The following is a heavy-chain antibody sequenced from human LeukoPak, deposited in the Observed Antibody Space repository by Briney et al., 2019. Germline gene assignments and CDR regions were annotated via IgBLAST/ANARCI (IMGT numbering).Heavy chain of an antibody. V-gene: IGHV4-28*03. Sequence: SDTLSLTCGVSGYSISNNNWWGWIRQSPGKGLEWIGYIYYSGSTNYNPSLKSRVTISVDTSKNQFSLKLSSVTAADTAVYYCARANRQQLVHYWGQGTLVTVSS. CDR2: IYYSGST. D-gene: IGHD6-13*01. CDR3: ARANRQQLVHY. J-gene: IGHJ4*02. CDR1: GYSISNNNW.